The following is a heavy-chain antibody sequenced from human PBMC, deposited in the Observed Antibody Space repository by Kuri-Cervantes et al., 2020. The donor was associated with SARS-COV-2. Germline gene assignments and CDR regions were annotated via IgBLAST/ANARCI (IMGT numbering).Heavy chain of an antibody. D-gene: IGHD2-2*01. CDR2: IKRDGSEK. J-gene: IGHJ6*03. V-gene: IGHV3-7*04. Sequence: GESLKISCAASGFTFSSYWMSWVRQAPGKGPEWVANIKRDGSEKYYVDSVKGRFTISRDNAKNSLYLQMNSLRAEDTAVYYCARGEYCSSTSCYYYYYMDVWGKGTTVTVSS. CDR3: ARGEYCSSTSCYYYYYMDV. CDR1: GFTFSSYW.